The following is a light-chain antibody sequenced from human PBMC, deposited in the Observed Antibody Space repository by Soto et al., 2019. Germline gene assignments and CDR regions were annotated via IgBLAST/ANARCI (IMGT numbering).Light chain of an antibody. CDR2: AAS. V-gene: IGKV3-20*01. J-gene: IGKJ2*01. CDR1: QSISSSY. Sequence: EIVLTQSPGTLSLSPGERATLSCRASQSISSSYLAWYQQKPGQAPRLLIYAASSRATGIPDRFSGSGSGTDFTHTISRLEPEDFAVYYCQQYGSPSYTFGQGTQLEIK. CDR3: QQYGSPSYT.